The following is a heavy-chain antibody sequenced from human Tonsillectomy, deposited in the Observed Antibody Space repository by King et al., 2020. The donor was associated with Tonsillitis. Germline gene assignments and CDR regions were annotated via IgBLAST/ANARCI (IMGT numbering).Heavy chain of an antibody. CDR1: GLTLNSHA. Sequence: DVQLVESGGGLVQPGGSLRLSCAASGLTLNSHAMTWVRQAPGKGLEWVSSISGSGGGTYYADSVKGRFTISRDKSKNTLYLQMNSLRAEDMAVYYCAKDLPNVYYYYAMDVWGQGTTVTVSS. D-gene: IGHD3-10*01. CDR2: ISGSGGGT. V-gene: IGHV3-23*04. J-gene: IGHJ6*02. CDR3: AKDLPNVYYYYAMDV.